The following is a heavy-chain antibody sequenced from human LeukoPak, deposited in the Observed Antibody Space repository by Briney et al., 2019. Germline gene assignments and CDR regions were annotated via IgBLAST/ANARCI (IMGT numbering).Heavy chain of an antibody. V-gene: IGHV1-8*01. CDR1: GYTFTSYD. D-gene: IGHD3-10*01. CDR3: ARGRGYYGSGSESFDY. Sequence: ASVKVSCKASGYTFTSYDINWVRQATGQGLEWMGWMNPNSGNTGYAQKFQGRVTMTRNTSISTAYMELSSLRSEDTAVYYCARGRGYYGSGSESFDYWGQGTLVTVSS. J-gene: IGHJ4*02. CDR2: MNPNSGNT.